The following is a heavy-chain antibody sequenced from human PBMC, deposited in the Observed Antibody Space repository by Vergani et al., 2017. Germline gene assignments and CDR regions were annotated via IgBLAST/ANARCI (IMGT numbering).Heavy chain of an antibody. CDR2: IYYSGST. CDR3: ARGGGPTPIDY. Sequence: QVQLQESGPGLVKPSETLSLTCTVSGGSISSYYWSWIRQPPGKGLEWIGYIYYSGSTNYNPSLKSRVTISVDTSKNQFSLKLSSVTAADTAVYYCARGGGPTPIDYGGQGTLVTVSS. CDR1: GGSISSYY. D-gene: IGHD3-16*01. J-gene: IGHJ4*02. V-gene: IGHV4-59*01.